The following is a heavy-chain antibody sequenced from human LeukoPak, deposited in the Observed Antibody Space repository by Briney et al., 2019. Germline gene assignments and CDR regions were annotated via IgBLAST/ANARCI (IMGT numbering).Heavy chain of an antibody. D-gene: IGHD6-13*01. J-gene: IGHJ4*02. CDR3: ARVGSTWYRGFEY. V-gene: IGHV3-48*02. CDR1: GFTFSSYS. CDR2: ISSSSSTI. Sequence: GGSLRLSCAASGFTFSSYSINWVRQAPGKGLEWVSYISSSSSTIYYADSVKGRFTISRDNAKNSLYLRMNSLRDEDTAVYYCARVGSTWYRGFEYWGQGTLVTVSS.